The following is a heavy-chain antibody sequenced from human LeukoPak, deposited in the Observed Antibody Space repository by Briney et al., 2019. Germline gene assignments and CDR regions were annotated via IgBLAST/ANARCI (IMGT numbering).Heavy chain of an antibody. CDR1: GFTFSNAW. CDR3: TASITMVRGVIINPYYFDY. V-gene: IGHV3-15*01. D-gene: IGHD3-10*01. J-gene: IGHJ4*02. Sequence: GGSLRLSCAASGFTFSNAWMSWVRQAPGKGLEWVGRIKSKTDGGTTDYAAPVKGRFTISRDDSKNTLCLQMNSLKTEDTAVYYCTASITMVRGVIINPYYFDYWGQGTLVTVSS. CDR2: IKSKTDGGTT.